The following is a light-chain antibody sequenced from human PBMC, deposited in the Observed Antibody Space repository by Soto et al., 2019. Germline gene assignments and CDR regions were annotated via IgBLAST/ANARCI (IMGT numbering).Light chain of an antibody. Sequence: DIQLTQSPSSLSASIGDSVNITCRASQGIGVRLAWFQQKPGKAPQYLIQSASTLASGVPSRFSGSGSGTDFILTINNLQPEDVATYYCLQVNSFPRTFGQGTKVDIK. CDR1: QGIGVR. V-gene: IGKV1-12*01. CDR3: LQVNSFPRT. CDR2: SAS. J-gene: IGKJ1*01.